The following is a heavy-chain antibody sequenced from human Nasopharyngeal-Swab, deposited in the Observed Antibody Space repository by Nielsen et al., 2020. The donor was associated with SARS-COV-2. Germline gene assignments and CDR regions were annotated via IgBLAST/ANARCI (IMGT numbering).Heavy chain of an antibody. CDR2: INPNSGGT. Sequence: ASVKVSCKASGYTFTGYYMHWVRQAPGQGLEWMRRINPNSGGTNYAQKFQGRVTMTRDTSISTAYMELSRLRSDDTAVYYCARAAGIVVVPDYDYWGQGTLVTVSS. D-gene: IGHD2-2*01. V-gene: IGHV1-2*06. CDR1: GYTFTGYY. CDR3: ARAAGIVVVPDYDY. J-gene: IGHJ4*02.